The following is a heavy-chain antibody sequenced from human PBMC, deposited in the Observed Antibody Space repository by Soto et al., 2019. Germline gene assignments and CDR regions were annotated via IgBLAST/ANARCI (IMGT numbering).Heavy chain of an antibody. CDR1: GGSISSSSYY. J-gene: IGHJ4*02. Sequence: PSETLSLTCTVSGGSISSSSYYWGWIRQPPGKGLEWIGSIYYSGSTYYNPSLKSRVTISVDTSKNQFSLKLSSVTAADTAVYYCARHPAFDWLLRAFDYWGQGTLVTVSS. D-gene: IGHD3-9*01. V-gene: IGHV4-39*01. CDR2: IYYSGST. CDR3: ARHPAFDWLLRAFDY.